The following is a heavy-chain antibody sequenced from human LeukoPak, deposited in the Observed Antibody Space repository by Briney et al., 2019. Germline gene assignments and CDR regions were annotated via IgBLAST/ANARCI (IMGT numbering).Heavy chain of an antibody. J-gene: IGHJ3*02. CDR2: IYYSGST. V-gene: IGHV4-59*08. CDR1: GGSISSYY. Sequence: SETLSLTCTVSGGSISSYYWSWIRQPPGKGLEWIGYIYYSGSTNYNPSLKSRVTISVDTSKNQFSLDLSSVTAADTAVYYCARQKCTSTSCLTKNAFDIWGQGTMVTVSS. D-gene: IGHD2-2*01. CDR3: ARQKCTSTSCLTKNAFDI.